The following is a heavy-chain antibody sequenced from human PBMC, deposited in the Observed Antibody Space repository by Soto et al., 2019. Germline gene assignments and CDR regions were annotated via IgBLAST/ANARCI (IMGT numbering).Heavy chain of an antibody. V-gene: IGHV4-4*02. Sequence: QVQLQESGPGLVKPSGTLSLTCAVSSGSISSSNWWSWVRQPPGKGLEWIGEIYHSGSTNYNPSLMSGLTISADKSKNQFSLKLSSVTAADTAVYYCARLGGFGEGYYYYYYMDVWGKGTTVTVSS. CDR2: IYHSGST. CDR3: ARLGGFGEGYYYYYYMDV. CDR1: SGSISSSNW. J-gene: IGHJ6*03. D-gene: IGHD3-10*01.